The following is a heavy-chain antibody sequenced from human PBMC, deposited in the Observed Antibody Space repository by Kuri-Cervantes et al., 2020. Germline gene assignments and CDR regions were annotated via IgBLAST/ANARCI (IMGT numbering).Heavy chain of an antibody. V-gene: IGHV1-3*01. CDR3: AREDIYGDYALGRFDY. Sequence: ASVKVSCKASGYTFINYAIHWVRQAPGQRLEWMGRIYPGNGDTKYSQKLQGRVTMTTDTSTSTAYMELRSLRSDDTAVYYCAREDIYGDYALGRFDYWGQGTLVTVSS. CDR1: GYTFINYA. D-gene: IGHD4-17*01. J-gene: IGHJ4*02. CDR2: IYPGNGDT.